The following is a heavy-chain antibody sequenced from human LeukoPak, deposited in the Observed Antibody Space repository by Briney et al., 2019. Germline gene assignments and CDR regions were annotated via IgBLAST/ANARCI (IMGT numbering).Heavy chain of an antibody. Sequence: QTGGSLRLSCAASGFTLSGYWMSWVRQAPGKGLEWVANINYDGGDKYYVGSVKGRFTTSRDNAKDSVFLQMTSLTAEDTAVSYCVREWTQQLALEYWGQGTLVPVSS. CDR1: GFTLSGYW. J-gene: IGHJ4*02. CDR2: INYDGGDK. CDR3: VREWTQQLALEY. D-gene: IGHD6-6*01. V-gene: IGHV3-7*03.